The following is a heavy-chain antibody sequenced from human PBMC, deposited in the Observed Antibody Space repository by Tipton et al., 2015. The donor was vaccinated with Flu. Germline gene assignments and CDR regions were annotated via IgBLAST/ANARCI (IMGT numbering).Heavy chain of an antibody. CDR2: MTGSGAGT. V-gene: IGHV3-23*01. J-gene: IGHJ4*02. CDR3: AKNMDSLFFFDF. Sequence: SLRLSCGASGFSFRSYAMSWVRQAPGKGLEWVSTMTGSGAGTYSADSVKGRFTISRDNSKNALYLLMDSLRADDTAIYFCAKNMDSLFFFDFWGQGTRVTVSS. D-gene: IGHD2/OR15-2a*01. CDR1: GFSFRSYA.